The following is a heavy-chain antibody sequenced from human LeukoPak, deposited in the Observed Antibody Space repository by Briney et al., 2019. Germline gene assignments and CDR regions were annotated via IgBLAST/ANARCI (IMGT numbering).Heavy chain of an antibody. D-gene: IGHD3-22*01. CDR1: GYTFTGYY. J-gene: IGHJ4*02. Sequence: ASVKVSCKASGYTFTGYYMHWVRQAPGQGLEWMGWINPNSGGTNYAQKFQGRVTMTRDTSISPAYMELSRLRSDDTAVYYCAREGSDSSGYYYPNNYWGQGTLVTVSS. V-gene: IGHV1-2*02. CDR3: AREGSDSSGYYYPNNY. CDR2: INPNSGGT.